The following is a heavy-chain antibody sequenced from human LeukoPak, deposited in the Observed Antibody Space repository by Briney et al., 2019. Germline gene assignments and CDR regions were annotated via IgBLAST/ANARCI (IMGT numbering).Heavy chain of an antibody. J-gene: IGHJ4*02. D-gene: IGHD6-19*01. CDR2: IYYSGST. CDR3: ARTLRIAVAGSHFDY. V-gene: IGHV4-39*07. CDR1: GGSISSSRYY. Sequence: SETLSLTCTVSGGSISSSRYYWGWIRQPPGKGLEWIGSIYYSGSTYYNPSLKSRVSISVDTSKNQFSLKLSSVTAADTAVYYCARTLRIAVAGSHFDYWGQGTLVTVSS.